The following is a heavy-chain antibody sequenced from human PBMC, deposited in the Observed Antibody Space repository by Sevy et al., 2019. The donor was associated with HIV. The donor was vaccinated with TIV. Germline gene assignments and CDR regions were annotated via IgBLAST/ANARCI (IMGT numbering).Heavy chain of an antibody. Sequence: GGSLRLSCAASGFTFSDYFMGWVRQAPGRGLEWVANINQDGSQKNYVDSVKGRFTISRDNAKNSLYLQMNRLRVEDTAVYSRAGELWPGDYWGQGTLVTVSS. CDR2: INQDGSQK. J-gene: IGHJ4*02. V-gene: IGHV3-7*01. CDR1: GFTFSDYF. D-gene: IGHD2-21*01. CDR3: AGELWPGDY.